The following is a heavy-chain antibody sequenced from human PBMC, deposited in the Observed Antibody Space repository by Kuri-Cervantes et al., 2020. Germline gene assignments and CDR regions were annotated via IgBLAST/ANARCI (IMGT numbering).Heavy chain of an antibody. CDR3: ARDFAPFSYYYYGMDV. V-gene: IGHV1-2*02. J-gene: IGHJ6*02. CDR2: INPNSGGT. Sequence: ASVKVSCKASGYTFTSYYMHWVRQAPGQGLEWMGWINPNSGGTNYAQKFQGRVTMTRDTSISTAYMELSRLRSDDTAVYYCARDFAPFSYYYYGMDVWGQGTTVTVSS. CDR1: GYTFTSYY. D-gene: IGHD3-3*02.